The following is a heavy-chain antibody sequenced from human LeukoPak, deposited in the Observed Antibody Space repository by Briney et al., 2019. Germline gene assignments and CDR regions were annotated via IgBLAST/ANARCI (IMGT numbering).Heavy chain of an antibody. V-gene: IGHV3-23*01. J-gene: IGHJ4*02. Sequence: GGSLRLSCAASGFTFSSYAMSWVRQAPGKGLEWVSAISGSGGSTYYADSVKGRFTISRDNSKNTLYLQMNSLRAEDTAVYYCAKELRYFDWLSSPQDYWGQGILVTVSS. D-gene: IGHD3-9*01. CDR3: AKELRYFDWLSSPQDY. CDR1: GFTFSSYA. CDR2: ISGSGGST.